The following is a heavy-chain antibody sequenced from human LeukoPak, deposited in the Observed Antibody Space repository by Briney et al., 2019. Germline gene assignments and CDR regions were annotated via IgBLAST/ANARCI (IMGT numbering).Heavy chain of an antibody. CDR2: IRSKANSYAT. Sequence: GGSLRLSCAASGFTFSGSAMHWVRQASGKGLEWVGRIRSKANSYATAYAASVKGRFTISRDDSKNTAYLQMNSLKTEDTAVYYCTSCKEEIYDSSGPHDYWGQGTLVTVSS. V-gene: IGHV3-73*01. D-gene: IGHD3-22*01. CDR3: TSCKEEIYDSSGPHDY. CDR1: GFTFSGSA. J-gene: IGHJ4*02.